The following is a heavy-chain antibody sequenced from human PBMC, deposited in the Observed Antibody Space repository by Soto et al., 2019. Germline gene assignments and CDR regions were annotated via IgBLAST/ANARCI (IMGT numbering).Heavy chain of an antibody. CDR2: ISAYNGNT. V-gene: IGHV1-18*01. J-gene: IGHJ6*03. D-gene: IGHD2-2*01. Sequence: ASVKVSCKASGYTFTSYGISWVRQAPGQGLEWTGWISAYNGNTNYAQKLQGRVTMTTDTSTSTAYMELRSLRSDDTAVYYCARYYIVVVPAALGYYYYYMDVWGKGTTVTAP. CDR3: ARYYIVVVPAALGYYYYYMDV. CDR1: GYTFTSYG.